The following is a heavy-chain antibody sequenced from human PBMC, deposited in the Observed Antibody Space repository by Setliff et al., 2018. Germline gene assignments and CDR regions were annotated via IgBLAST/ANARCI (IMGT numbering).Heavy chain of an antibody. CDR1: GYTFTGYY. Sequence: ASVKVSCKASGYTFTGYYMHWVRQAPGQGLEWMGWISAYNGNTNYAQKLQGRVTMTTDTSTSTAYMELRSLRSDDTAVYYCARDTYIGDFWSGYYIQGQFDPWGQGTLVTVS. D-gene: IGHD3-3*01. CDR2: ISAYNGNT. V-gene: IGHV1-18*04. J-gene: IGHJ5*02. CDR3: ARDTYIGDFWSGYYIQGQFDP.